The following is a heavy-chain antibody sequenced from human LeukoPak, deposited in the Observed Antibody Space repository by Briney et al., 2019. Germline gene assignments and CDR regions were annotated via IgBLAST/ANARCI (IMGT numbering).Heavy chain of an antibody. Sequence: ASVKVSCEASGYTFTSYGISWVRQAPGQGLEWMGWISAYNGNTNYAQKLQGRVTMTTDTSTSTAYMELRSLRSDDTAVYYCARGTAGSGYDYYFDYWGQGTLVTVSS. CDR3: ARGTAGSGYDYYFDY. CDR2: ISAYNGNT. CDR1: GYTFTSYG. J-gene: IGHJ4*02. V-gene: IGHV1-18*01. D-gene: IGHD5-12*01.